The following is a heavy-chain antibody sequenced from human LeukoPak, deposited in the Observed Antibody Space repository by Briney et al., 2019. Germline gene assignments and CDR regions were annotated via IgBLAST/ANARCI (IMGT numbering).Heavy chain of an antibody. D-gene: IGHD2-15*01. CDR2: IYYSGST. CDR1: GGSISSSSYY. V-gene: IGHV4-39*01. J-gene: IGHJ4*02. CDR3: ARSVVVVAALDY. Sequence: SETLSLTCTVSGGSISSSSYYWGWIRQPPGKGLEWIGSIYYSGSTYYNPSLKSRVTISVDTSKNQFSLKLSSVTAADTAVYYYARSVVVVAALDYWGQGTLVTVSS.